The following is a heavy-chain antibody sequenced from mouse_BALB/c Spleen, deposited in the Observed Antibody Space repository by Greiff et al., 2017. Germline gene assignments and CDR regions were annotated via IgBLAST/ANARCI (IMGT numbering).Heavy chain of an antibody. CDR2: IYPSDSYT. V-gene: IGHV1-69*01. CDR1: GYTFTSYW. CDR3: TRGYDYVAWCAY. D-gene: IGHD2-4*01. Sequence: QVQVQQPGAELVRPGASVKLSCKASGYTFTSYWINWVKQRPGQGLEWIGNIYPSDSYTNYNQKLKDKSTLSVDKSSSTAYMQLSSPTSEDSAVYYCTRGYDYVAWCAYWGQGTLVTVSA. J-gene: IGHJ3*01.